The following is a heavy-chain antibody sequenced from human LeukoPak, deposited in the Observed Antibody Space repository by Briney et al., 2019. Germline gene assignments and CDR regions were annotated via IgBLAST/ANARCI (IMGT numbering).Heavy chain of an antibody. CDR2: MQEDGSVM. D-gene: IGHD6-19*01. J-gene: IGHJ4*02. CDR1: GFPHHYYW. Sequence: GGSLRLSRASSGFPHHYYWMSWVRQPPARGREGVANMQEDGSVMYYADSLRGRFTISRDSAQNSVSLQMDNLSAEDTAVYFCARDVWGSYSTGSYLDYWGQGALVTVSS. V-gene: IGHV3-7*01. CDR3: ARDVWGSYSTGSYLDY.